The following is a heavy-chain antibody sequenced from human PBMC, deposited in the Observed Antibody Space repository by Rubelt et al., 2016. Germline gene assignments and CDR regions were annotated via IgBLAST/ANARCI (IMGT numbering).Heavy chain of an antibody. CDR3: ARDQTPAPGRVVVVAVTGYCQH. Sequence: GGGVVQPGGSLRLSCAASGFTFSSYGMHWVRQAPGKGLEWVAFIRYDGSNKYYADSVKGRFTISRDNSKNTLYLQMNSLRAEDTAVYYCARDQTPAPGRVVVVAVTGYCQHWGQGTLVTVSS. CDR2: IRYDGSNK. V-gene: IGHV3-30*02. CDR1: GFTFSSYG. D-gene: IGHD2-15*01. J-gene: IGHJ1*01.